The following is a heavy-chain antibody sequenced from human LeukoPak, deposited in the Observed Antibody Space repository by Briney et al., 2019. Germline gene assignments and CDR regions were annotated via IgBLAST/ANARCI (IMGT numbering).Heavy chain of an antibody. CDR2: IKQDGSEK. V-gene: IGHV3-7*01. Sequence: PGGSLRLSCAVSAFTFIIYWMRWVRQAPGKGLEWVANIKQDGSEKYYVDSVKGRFTISRDNAKNSLYLQMNSLRAEDTAVYYCARDSDFWSGYLFDYWGQGTLVTVSS. J-gene: IGHJ4*02. D-gene: IGHD3-3*01. CDR1: AFTFIIYW. CDR3: ARDSDFWSGYLFDY.